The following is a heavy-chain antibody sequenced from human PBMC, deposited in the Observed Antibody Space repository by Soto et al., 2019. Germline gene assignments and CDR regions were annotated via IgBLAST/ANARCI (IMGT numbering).Heavy chain of an antibody. V-gene: IGHV1-69*12. Sequence: QVQLVQSGAEVRKPGSSVKVSCKASGGTFSSYAINWVRQAPGQGLEWMGGVIPIFGTANYAQTFQGKVTITADESTSTADMELSSLRSEDTAVYYCARALVYSYGQPPYFDYWGQGTLVTVSS. CDR3: ARALVYSYGQPPYFDY. D-gene: IGHD2-15*01. CDR2: VIPIFGTA. CDR1: GGTFSSYA. J-gene: IGHJ4*02.